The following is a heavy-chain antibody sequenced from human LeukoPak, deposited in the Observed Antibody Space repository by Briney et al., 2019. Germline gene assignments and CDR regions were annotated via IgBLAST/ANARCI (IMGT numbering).Heavy chain of an antibody. Sequence: SETLSLTCAVYGGSFRGYYWSWIRQPPGKGLEWVGEINHSGSTNYNPCLRSRVTVSVHTSKNKLSLKLSSVTAADTAVYYCARQWLVSPLFDYWGQGTLVTVSS. CDR2: INHSGST. V-gene: IGHV4-34*01. J-gene: IGHJ4*02. CDR3: ARQWLVSPLFDY. CDR1: GGSFRGYY. D-gene: IGHD6-19*01.